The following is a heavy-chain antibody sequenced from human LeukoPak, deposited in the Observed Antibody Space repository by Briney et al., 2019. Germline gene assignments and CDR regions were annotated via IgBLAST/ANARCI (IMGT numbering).Heavy chain of an antibody. CDR2: IYYSGST. CDR3: ARDAPIYDMFTGYYTDDY. J-gene: IGHJ4*02. V-gene: IGHV4-59*01. CDR1: GGSISSYY. D-gene: IGHD3-9*01. Sequence: SETLSLTCTVSGGSISSYYWSWIRQPPGKGLEWIGYIYYSGSTNYNPSLKSRVTISVDTSKNQFSLKLSSVTAADTAVYYCARDAPIYDMFTGYYTDDYWGQGALVTVSS.